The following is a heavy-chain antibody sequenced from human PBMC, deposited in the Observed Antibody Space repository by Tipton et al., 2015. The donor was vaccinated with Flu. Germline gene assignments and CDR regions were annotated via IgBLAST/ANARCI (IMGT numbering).Heavy chain of an antibody. J-gene: IGHJ4*02. CDR2: ISGRADSR. Sequence: SLRLSCVVSGFTFAHHAMSWVRQAPGKGLEWVAHISGRADSRYYADSVKGRFTISRDNTKNALYLQLNSLRPEDTAVYYCAKDVSGWSPVFDSWGQGILVTASS. V-gene: IGHV3-23*01. D-gene: IGHD6-19*01. CDR3: AKDVSGWSPVFDS. CDR1: GFTFAHHA.